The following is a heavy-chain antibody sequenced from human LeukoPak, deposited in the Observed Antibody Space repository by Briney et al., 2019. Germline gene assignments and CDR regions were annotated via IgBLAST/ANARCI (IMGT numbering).Heavy chain of an antibody. Sequence: SETLSLTCSVAGGSVSSTGYYWAWIRQPPGKGLEWIGSIYYSGSPNYNSSLKSRVTISVDTSKNQLSLELNSVTASDTAVYYCARYPPLYSSSPDYFDYWGQGTLVTVSS. J-gene: IGHJ4*02. CDR1: GGSVSSTGYY. CDR3: ARYPPLYSSSPDYFDY. D-gene: IGHD2-2*01. V-gene: IGHV4-39*01. CDR2: IYYSGSP.